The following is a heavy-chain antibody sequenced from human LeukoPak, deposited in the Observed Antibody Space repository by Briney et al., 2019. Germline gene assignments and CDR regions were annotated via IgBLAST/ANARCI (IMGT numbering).Heavy chain of an antibody. Sequence: GASVKVSCKASGYTFTSYGISWVRQAPGQGLEWMGGIIPIFGTANYAQKFQGRVTITADESTSTAYMELSSLRSEDTAVYYCARRFGVVKIEPRTNDNYYYYYGMDVWGQGTTVTVSS. CDR3: ARRFGVVKIEPRTNDNYYYYYGMDV. CDR2: IIPIFGTA. V-gene: IGHV1-69*13. J-gene: IGHJ6*02. CDR1: GYTFTSYG. D-gene: IGHD3-3*01.